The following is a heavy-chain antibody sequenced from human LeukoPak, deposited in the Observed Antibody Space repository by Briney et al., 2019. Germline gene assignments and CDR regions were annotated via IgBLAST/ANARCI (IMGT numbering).Heavy chain of an antibody. Sequence: GGSLRLSCAASGFTFNSYWMTWVRQAPGKGLEWVADIKQDGSEKYYVDSVKGRFTISRDNAKNSLYLQMNSLRAEDTAVYYCARDTRWYSSSWGQGTLVTVSS. V-gene: IGHV3-7*01. D-gene: IGHD6-13*01. CDR2: IKQDGSEK. CDR3: ARDTRWYSSS. CDR1: GFTFNSYW. J-gene: IGHJ4*02.